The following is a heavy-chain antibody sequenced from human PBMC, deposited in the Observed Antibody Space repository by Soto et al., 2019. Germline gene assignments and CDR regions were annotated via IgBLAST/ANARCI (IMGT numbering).Heavy chain of an antibody. D-gene: IGHD3-22*01. CDR1: GGFISSYY. Sequence: SEALCLTWTVSGGFISSYYWSWIRQPPGKGLEWIGYIYYSGSTNYNPSLKSRVTISVDTSKNQFSLKLSSVTAADTAVYYCARVYNSDSSGYYPFDYWAREPWSPSPQ. CDR2: IYYSGST. CDR3: ARVYNSDSSGYYPFDY. J-gene: IGHJ4*02. V-gene: IGHV4-59*01.